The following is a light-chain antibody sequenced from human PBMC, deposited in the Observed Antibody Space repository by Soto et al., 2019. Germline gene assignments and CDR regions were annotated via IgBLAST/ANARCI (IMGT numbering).Light chain of an antibody. V-gene: IGLV8-61*01. Sequence: QTVVTQEPSFSVSPGGTVTLTCGLSSGSVSTRYYPSWYQQAPGQPPRTLVYGTDTRSSGVPDRFSGSILGNKAALSITGAQADDEADYYCVLYMGSGVWVFGGGTKVTVL. J-gene: IGLJ3*02. CDR2: GTD. CDR1: SGSVSTRYY. CDR3: VLYMGSGVWV.